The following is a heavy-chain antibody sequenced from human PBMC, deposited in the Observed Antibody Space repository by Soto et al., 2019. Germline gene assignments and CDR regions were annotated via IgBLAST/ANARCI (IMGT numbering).Heavy chain of an antibody. CDR1: GYTFISYA. CDR3: ARSYYDFWSGYYKGAFDI. V-gene: IGHV1-3*01. Sequence: GASVKVSCKASGYTFISYAVHWVRQAPGQRLEWMGWINAGNGNTKYSQKFQGRVTITRDTSASTAYMELSSLRSDDTAVYYCARSYYDFWSGYYKGAFDIWGQGTMVTVSS. J-gene: IGHJ3*02. CDR2: INAGNGNT. D-gene: IGHD3-3*01.